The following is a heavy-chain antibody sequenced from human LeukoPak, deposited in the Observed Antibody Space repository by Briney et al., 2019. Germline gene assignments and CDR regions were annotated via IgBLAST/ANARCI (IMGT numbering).Heavy chain of an antibody. CDR2: IFPSGDEI. J-gene: IGHJ4*02. CDR3: ARDPQQPPYYFDY. Sequence: GGSLRLSCAASGFTFSTFAMIWVRQPPGKGLEWVSSIFPSGDEIHYADSVRGRFTISRDNSKSTLSLQMNSLRAEDTAVYYCARDPQQPPYYFDYWGQGTLVTVSS. V-gene: IGHV3-23*01. D-gene: IGHD6-13*01. CDR1: GFTFSTFA.